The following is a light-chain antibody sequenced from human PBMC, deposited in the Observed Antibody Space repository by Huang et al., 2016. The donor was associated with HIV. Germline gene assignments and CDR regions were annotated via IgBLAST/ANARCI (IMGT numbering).Light chain of an antibody. CDR1: QSVSSN. CDR2: GAS. CDR3: QQYNKWPRT. V-gene: IGKV3-15*01. Sequence: EIVMTHSPATLSVSPGERATLSCRASQSVSSNLAWYQQKPGQAPRLLSYGASTRATGIPARFSGSGSGTEFTLTISSLQSEDFAVYYCQQYNKWPRTFGQGTKVEIK. J-gene: IGKJ1*01.